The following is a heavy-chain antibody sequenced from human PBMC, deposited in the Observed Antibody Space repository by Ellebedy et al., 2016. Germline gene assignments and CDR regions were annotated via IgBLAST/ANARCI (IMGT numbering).Heavy chain of an antibody. V-gene: IGHV3-7*01. J-gene: IGHJ4*01. CDR2: IRQDGSVK. Sequence: GGSLRLXCAASGFTFSSYWMNWVRQTPGKGLEWLANIRQDGSVKHSVDSVEGRFTISRDNAKNSLYLQMNSLRAEDTAVYYCARDVRGTGSFDYWGQGTLVTVSS. CDR3: ARDVRGTGSFDY. CDR1: GFTFSSYW. D-gene: IGHD3-10*01.